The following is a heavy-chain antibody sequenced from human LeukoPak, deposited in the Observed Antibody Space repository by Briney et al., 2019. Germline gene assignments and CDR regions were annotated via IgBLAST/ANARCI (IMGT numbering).Heavy chain of an antibody. D-gene: IGHD3-10*01. CDR1: GYTFTSYG. CDR3: ARDPDDSGRFDP. V-gene: IGHV1-18*01. J-gene: IGHJ5*02. CDR2: ISGYSGNT. Sequence: ASVKVSCKASGYTFTSYGISWVRQAPGQGLEWMGWISGYSGNTKYAQNLQGRVTMTTDTSTNTAYMGLRSLRSDDTAVYYCARDPDDSGRFDPWGQGTLIIVSS.